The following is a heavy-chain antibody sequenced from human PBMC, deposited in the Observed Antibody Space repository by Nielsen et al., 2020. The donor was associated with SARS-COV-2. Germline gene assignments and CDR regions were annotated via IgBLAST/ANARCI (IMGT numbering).Heavy chain of an antibody. CDR1: GYTFTSYG. V-gene: IGHV1-18*01. D-gene: IGHD5-24*01. CDR2: ISAYNGNT. Sequence: ASVKVSCKASGYTFTSYGISWVRQAPGQGLEWMGWISAYNGNTNYAQKLQGRVTMTTDTSTSTAYMELRSLRSDDTAVYYCTGRWLEDTARGRRYYYYGMDVWGQGTTVTVSS. J-gene: IGHJ6*02. CDR3: TGRWLEDTARGRRYYYYGMDV.